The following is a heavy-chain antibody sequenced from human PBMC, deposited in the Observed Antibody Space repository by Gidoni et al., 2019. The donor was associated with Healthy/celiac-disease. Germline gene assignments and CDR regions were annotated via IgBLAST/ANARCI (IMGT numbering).Heavy chain of an antibody. J-gene: IGHJ4*02. CDR3: ARGQQWLEKVPLFDY. CDR2: IIPIFGTT. D-gene: IGHD6-19*01. V-gene: IGHV1-69*01. CDR1: GGTFSSYA. Sequence: QVQLVQSGDEVKKPGSSAKVSCQASGGTFSSYAISWVRQAPGQGLERMGGIIPIFGTTNYAQKFQGRVTITADESTSTAYMELSSLGSEDTAVYYCARGQQWLEKVPLFDYWGQGTLVTVSS.